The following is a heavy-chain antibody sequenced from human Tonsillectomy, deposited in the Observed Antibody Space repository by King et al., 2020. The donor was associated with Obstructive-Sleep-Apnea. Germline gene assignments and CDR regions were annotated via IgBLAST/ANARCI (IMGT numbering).Heavy chain of an antibody. V-gene: IGHV3-74*01. J-gene: IGHJ6*02. Sequence: VQLVESGGGLVQPGGSLRLSCAASGFTFSSYWMHWVRQAPGKGLVWVSRINSDGSSTNYADSVKGRFTISRDNAKNTLYLQMNSLRAEDTAVYYCARDEEWERQTYYNGLDVWGQGTTVTVSS. CDR3: ARDEEWERQTYYNGLDV. CDR1: GFTFSSYW. CDR2: INSDGSST. D-gene: IGHD1-1*01.